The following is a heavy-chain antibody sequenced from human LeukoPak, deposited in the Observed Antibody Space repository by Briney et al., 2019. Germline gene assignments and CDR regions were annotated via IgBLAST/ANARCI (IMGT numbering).Heavy chain of an antibody. CDR2: MNPNSGNT. J-gene: IGHJ5*02. V-gene: IGHV1-8*01. D-gene: IGHD3-9*01. CDR3: ARVDDILTGYFWFDP. CDR1: GYTFTSYD. Sequence: ASVKVSCKASGYTFTSYDINWVRQATGQGLEWMGWMNPNSGNTGHAQKFQGRVTMTRNTSISTAYMELSSLRSEDTAVYYCARVDDILTGYFWFDPWGQGTLVTVSS.